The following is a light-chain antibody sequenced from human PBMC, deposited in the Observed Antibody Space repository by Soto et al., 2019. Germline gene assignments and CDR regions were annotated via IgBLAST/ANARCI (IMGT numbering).Light chain of an antibody. CDR3: SSYTSSRTYV. CDR1: SSDVGGYNY. CDR2: GVS. J-gene: IGLJ1*01. Sequence: QSVLTQPASVSGSPGQSITISCTGTSSDVGGYNYVSWYQQFPGKAPKLMIFGVSVRPSGVSTRFSGSKFGNTAFLYISGLQAEDEADYYCSSYTSSRTYVFGSGTKLTVL. V-gene: IGLV2-14*01.